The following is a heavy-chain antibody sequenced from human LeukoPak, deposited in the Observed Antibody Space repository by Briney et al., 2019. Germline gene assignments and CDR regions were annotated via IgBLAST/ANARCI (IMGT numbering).Heavy chain of an antibody. D-gene: IGHD3-22*01. CDR1: GFTFDDYA. Sequence: GGSLRLSCAASGFTFDDYAMHWVRQAPGKGLEWVSGISWNSGSIGYADSVKGRFTISRDNAKNSLYLQMSSLRAEDTALYYCAKTRSGYNFDYWGQGTLVTVSS. CDR3: AKTRSGYNFDY. V-gene: IGHV3-9*01. J-gene: IGHJ4*02. CDR2: ISWNSGSI.